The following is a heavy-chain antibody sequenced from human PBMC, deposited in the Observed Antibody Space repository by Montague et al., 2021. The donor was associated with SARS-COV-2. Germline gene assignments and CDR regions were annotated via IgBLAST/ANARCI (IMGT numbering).Heavy chain of an antibody. CDR2: ISGSGGST. Sequence: SLRLSCAASGFTFSSYAMSWVRQAPGKGLEWVSAISGSGGSTYYADSVKGRFTISRDNSKNTLYLQMNSLTAEDTAVYYCAEGRTVVATISPFDYWGQGTLVTVSS. CDR3: AEGRTVVATISPFDY. CDR1: GFTFSSYA. J-gene: IGHJ4*02. D-gene: IGHD5-12*01. V-gene: IGHV3-23*01.